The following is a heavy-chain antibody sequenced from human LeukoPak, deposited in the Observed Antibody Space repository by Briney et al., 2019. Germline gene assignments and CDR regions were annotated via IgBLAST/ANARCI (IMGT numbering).Heavy chain of an antibody. Sequence: SETLSLTCAVYGGSFSGYYWGWIRQPPGKGLEWIGEINHSGSINYNPSLKSRVTISVDTSKNQFSLKLSSVTAADTAVYYCARSYDFWSGYYHAYWGQGTLVTVSS. D-gene: IGHD3-3*01. CDR2: INHSGSI. J-gene: IGHJ4*02. V-gene: IGHV4-34*01. CDR3: ARSYDFWSGYYHAY. CDR1: GGSFSGYY.